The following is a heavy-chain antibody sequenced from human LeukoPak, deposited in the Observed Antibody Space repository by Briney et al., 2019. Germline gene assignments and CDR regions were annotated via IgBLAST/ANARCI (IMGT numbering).Heavy chain of an antibody. CDR2: IQHSDSI. D-gene: IGHD6-13*01. Sequence: SETLSLTCTFSGFSLISAYSLNSGFYWGWVRQPPGKGLEWIGSIQHSDSIYYNPSFKSRVTIPVDMSKNHFSLKLTSLTAADTAVYYCVTPGAAARDEYFQYWSQGTLVTVSS. CDR3: VTPGAAARDEYFQY. J-gene: IGHJ1*01. CDR1: GFSLISAYSLNSGFY. V-gene: IGHV4-38-2*02.